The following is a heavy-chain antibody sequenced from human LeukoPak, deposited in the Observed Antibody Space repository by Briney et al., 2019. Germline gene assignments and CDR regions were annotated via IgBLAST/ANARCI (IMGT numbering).Heavy chain of an antibody. V-gene: IGHV3-23*01. CDR3: AKDLGYCSSTSCSYGMDV. J-gene: IGHJ6*02. Sequence: GASLRLSCAASGFTFSSYAMIWVRQAPGKGLEWVSAISGSGGSTYYADSVKGWFTISRDNSKNTLYPQMNNLRAEDTAVYYCAKDLGYCSSTSCSYGMDVWGQGTTVTVSS. CDR2: ISGSGGST. CDR1: GFTFSSYA. D-gene: IGHD2-2*03.